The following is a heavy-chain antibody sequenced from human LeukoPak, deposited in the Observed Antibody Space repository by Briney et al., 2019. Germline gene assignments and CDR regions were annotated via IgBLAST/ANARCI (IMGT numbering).Heavy chain of an antibody. CDR1: GGSFSGYY. D-gene: IGHD1-26*01. Sequence: SETLSLTCAVYGGSFSGYYWSWIRQPPGKGLEWIGYIYYSGSTNYNPSLKSRVTISVDTSKNQFSLKLSSVTAADTAVYYCASGSRTIKDAFDIWGQGTMVTVSS. CDR2: IYYSGST. V-gene: IGHV4-59*01. J-gene: IGHJ3*02. CDR3: ASGSRTIKDAFDI.